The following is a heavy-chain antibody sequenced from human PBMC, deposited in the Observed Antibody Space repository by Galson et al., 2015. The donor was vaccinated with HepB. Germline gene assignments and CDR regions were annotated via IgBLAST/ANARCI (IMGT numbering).Heavy chain of an antibody. J-gene: IGHJ5*02. V-gene: IGHV6-1*01. CDR3: AREGITMVRGVIVASRWLDP. Sequence: CAISGGRVSGNSAAWNWIRQSPSRGLEGLGRACYRSKWYNDYAGSVKSRIIINPDTSKNQFSLQVNSGTPEDTAVYYCAREGITMVRGVIVASRWLDPWGQGTLVTVSS. D-gene: IGHD3-10*01. CDR2: ACYRSKWYN. CDR1: GGRVSGNSAA.